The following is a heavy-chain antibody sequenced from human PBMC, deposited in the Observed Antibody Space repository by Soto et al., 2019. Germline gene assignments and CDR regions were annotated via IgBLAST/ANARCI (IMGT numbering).Heavy chain of an antibody. CDR2: IYSGGSA. CDR3: ARHGYSYGGGYFDY. J-gene: IGHJ4*02. V-gene: IGHV3-66*04. CDR1: GFTVSSNY. Sequence: EVQLVESGGGLVQPGGSLRLPCAASGFTVSSNYMSWVRQAPGKGLEWGSVIYSGGSAYYADSVKGRFTISRDNSKNTLYLQMNSLRAEDTAVYYCARHGYSYGGGYFDYWGQGTLVTVSS. D-gene: IGHD5-18*01.